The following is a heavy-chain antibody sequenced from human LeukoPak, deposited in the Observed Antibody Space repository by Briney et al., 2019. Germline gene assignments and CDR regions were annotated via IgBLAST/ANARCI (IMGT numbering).Heavy chain of an antibody. CDR2: FDPEDGET. CDR1: GYTLTELS. J-gene: IGHJ4*02. Sequence: ASVKVSCKVSGYTLTELSMHWVRQAPGKGLEWMGRFDPEDGETIYAQKFQGRVTMTADTSTDTAYMELSSLRSEDTAVYYCRYKLQWELPIDYWGQGTLVTVSS. CDR3: RYKLQWELPIDY. V-gene: IGHV1-24*01. D-gene: IGHD1-26*01.